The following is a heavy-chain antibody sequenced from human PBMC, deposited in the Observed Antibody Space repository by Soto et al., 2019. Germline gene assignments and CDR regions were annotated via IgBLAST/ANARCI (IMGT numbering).Heavy chain of an antibody. D-gene: IGHD1-7*01. CDR3: VGTGTTDDF. CDR1: DGSMNSDSSY. Sequence: QLQLQESGPGLVKPSETLSLTCRVSDGSMNSDSSYWGWIRQPPGKGLEWIGVINHSGSTYHNLSLKGRVTMSVDASRNQFSLKLTSMTAADTAVYYCVGTGTTDDFWGQGTLVTVSS. CDR2: INHSGST. V-gene: IGHV4-39*01. J-gene: IGHJ1*01.